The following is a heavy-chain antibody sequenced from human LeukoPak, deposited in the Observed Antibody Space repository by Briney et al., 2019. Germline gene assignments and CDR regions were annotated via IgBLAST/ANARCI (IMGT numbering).Heavy chain of an antibody. D-gene: IGHD1-26*01. Sequence: GGSLRLSCAASGFTFSSYWMHWVRQAPGKGLVWVSRINSDGSSTSYADSVKGRFTISRDNAKNTLYLQMNSLRAEDTAVYYCARGIPVGATYGYWGQGTLVTVSS. J-gene: IGHJ4*02. CDR1: GFTFSSYW. CDR3: ARGIPVGATYGY. CDR2: INSDGSST. V-gene: IGHV3-74*01.